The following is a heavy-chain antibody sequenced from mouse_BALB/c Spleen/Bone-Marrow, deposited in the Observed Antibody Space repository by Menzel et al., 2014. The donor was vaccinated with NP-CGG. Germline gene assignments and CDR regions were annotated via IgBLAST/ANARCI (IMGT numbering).Heavy chain of an antibody. V-gene: IGHV1-9*01. CDR2: ILPGSGST. CDR3: ARDGNYGAY. Sequence: QVQLKESGAELMKPGASVKISCKATGYTFSSYWIEWVKRRPGHGLEWIGEILPGSGSTNYNEKFKGKATFTADTSSNTAYMQLSSLTSEDSAVYYCARDGNYGAYWGQGTLVTVSA. CDR1: GYTFSSYW. D-gene: IGHD2-1*01. J-gene: IGHJ3*01.